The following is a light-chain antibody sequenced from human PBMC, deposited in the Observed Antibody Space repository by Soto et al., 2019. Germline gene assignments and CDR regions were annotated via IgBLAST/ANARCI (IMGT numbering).Light chain of an antibody. CDR2: GTS. Sequence: DIVLTQSPGTLSLSPGERATLSCRASQSVSSKYLAWYQQKPGQPPRVLIYGTSIRATGIPERFSGGGSGTDFTLTITRLESEDFAVYYCPQYGSSLFTFGPGTKVDFK. CDR1: QSVSSKY. V-gene: IGKV3-20*01. CDR3: PQYGSSLFT. J-gene: IGKJ3*01.